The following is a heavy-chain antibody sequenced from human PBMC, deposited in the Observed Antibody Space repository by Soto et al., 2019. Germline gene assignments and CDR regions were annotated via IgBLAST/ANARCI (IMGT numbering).Heavy chain of an antibody. V-gene: IGHV1-46*01. CDR1: GYTFTSYY. D-gene: IGHD6-19*01. J-gene: IGHJ4*02. CDR3: ARGTRAVAGIPYYFDY. Sequence: ASVKVSCKASGYTFTSYYMHWVRQAPGQGLEWMGIINPSGGSTSYAQKFQGRVTMTRDTSTSTVYMELSSLRSEDTAVYYCARGTRAVAGIPYYFDYWGQGTLVTVSS. CDR2: INPSGGST.